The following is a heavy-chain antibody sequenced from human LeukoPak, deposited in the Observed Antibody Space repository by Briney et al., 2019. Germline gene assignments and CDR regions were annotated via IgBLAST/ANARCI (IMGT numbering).Heavy chain of an antibody. Sequence: SETLSLTCAVYGGSFSGYYWSWIRQPPGKGLEWIGEINHSGSTNYNPSLKSRVTISVDTSKNQFSLKLSSVTAADTAVYYCARATAVAATLAWGQGTLVTVSS. J-gene: IGHJ5*02. CDR2: INHSGST. D-gene: IGHD2-15*01. CDR3: ARATAVAATLA. CDR1: GGSFSGYY. V-gene: IGHV4-34*01.